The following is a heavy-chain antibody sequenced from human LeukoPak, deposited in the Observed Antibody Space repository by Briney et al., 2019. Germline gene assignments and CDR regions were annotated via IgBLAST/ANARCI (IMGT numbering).Heavy chain of an antibody. CDR1: GFTFSNFA. CDR3: AKMVHTEQWLVPFDY. V-gene: IGHV3-23*01. J-gene: IGHJ4*02. D-gene: IGHD6-19*01. CDR2: ISGSGGST. Sequence: GGSLRLSCAASGFTFSNFAMNWVRQAPGKGLEWVSTISGSGGSTYYADSVKGRFTIARDNSKNTLYLQMNSLRAEDTAVYYCAKMVHTEQWLVPFDYWGQGTLVTVSS.